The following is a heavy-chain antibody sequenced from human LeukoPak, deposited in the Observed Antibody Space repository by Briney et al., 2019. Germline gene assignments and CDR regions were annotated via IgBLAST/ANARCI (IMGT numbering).Heavy chain of an antibody. CDR3: ARASDYYGSGSYNWFDP. Sequence: PSETLSLTCTVSGVSISSYYWSWIRQPPGKGLEWIGYIYYSGSTNYNPSLKSRVTISVDTSKNQFSLKLSSVTAADTAVYYCARASDYYGSGSYNWFDPWGQGTLVTVSS. D-gene: IGHD3-10*01. J-gene: IGHJ5*02. CDR1: GVSISSYY. CDR2: IYYSGST. V-gene: IGHV4-59*01.